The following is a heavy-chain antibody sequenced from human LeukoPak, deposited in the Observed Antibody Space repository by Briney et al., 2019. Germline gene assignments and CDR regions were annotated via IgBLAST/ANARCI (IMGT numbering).Heavy chain of an antibody. J-gene: IGHJ4*02. CDR3: AKGNEYYDILTGYPLGD. CDR1: GFTFSSYG. Sequence: QPGGTLRFSCAASGFTFSSYGMHWVRQAPGKGLEWVAVISYDGSNKYYADSVKGRFTISRDNSKNKLYLQMNSLRAEDTAVYYCAKGNEYYDILTGYPLGDWGQGTLVTVSS. CDR2: ISYDGSNK. V-gene: IGHV3-30*18. D-gene: IGHD3-9*01.